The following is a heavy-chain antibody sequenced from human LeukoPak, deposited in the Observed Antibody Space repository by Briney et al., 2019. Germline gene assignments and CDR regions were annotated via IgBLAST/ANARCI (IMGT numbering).Heavy chain of an antibody. J-gene: IGHJ5*02. CDR3: AAGYCSGGSCYPGRVFDP. D-gene: IGHD2-15*01. V-gene: IGHV1-69*13. Sequence: SVKVSCKASGGTFSNYAISWVRQAPGQGLEWMGGIIPSFGTANYAQKFQGRVTITADESTSTAYMELSSLRSEDTAVYYCAAGYCSGGSCYPGRVFDPWGQGTLVAVSS. CDR1: GGTFSNYA. CDR2: IIPSFGTA.